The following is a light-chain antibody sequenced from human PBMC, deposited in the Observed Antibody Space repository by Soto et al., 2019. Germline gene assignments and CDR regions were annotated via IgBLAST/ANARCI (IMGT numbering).Light chain of an antibody. CDR2: EGD. CDR3: CSFARSTTFYV. CDR1: SSDVGSSNL. Sequence: QAVLTQPASESGSPGQSVTISCSGTSSDVGSSNLVSWYQQHPGKAPKLIIFEGDRRPSGVSGRFSGSKSGNTASLTISGLQAEDEADYYCCSFARSTTFYVFGTGTKVTVL. V-gene: IGLV2-23*01. J-gene: IGLJ1*01.